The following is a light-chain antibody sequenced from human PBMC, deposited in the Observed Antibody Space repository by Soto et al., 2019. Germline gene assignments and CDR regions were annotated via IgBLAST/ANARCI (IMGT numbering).Light chain of an antibody. Sequence: DIVMTQSPLSLPVTPGEPASISCRSSQSLLQSNGHSYLDWYLQKPGQPPQLLIYLGSNRASGVPDRFSGSGSGTDFTLKISRVEAEDVGVYYCMQAVETATFGQGTKVDIK. CDR1: QSLLQSNGHSY. CDR3: MQAVETAT. J-gene: IGKJ1*01. V-gene: IGKV2-28*01. CDR2: LGS.